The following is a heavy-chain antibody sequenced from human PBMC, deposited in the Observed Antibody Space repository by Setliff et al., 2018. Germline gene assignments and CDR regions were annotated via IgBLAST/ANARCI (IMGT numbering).Heavy chain of an antibody. CDR1: GYTFTSYA. Sequence: GASVKVSCKASGYTFTSYAMHWVRQAPGQRLEWMGWINAGNGNTKYSQKFQGRVTITRDTSASTAYMELSSLRSEDTAEYYCAREFTRYYNFWSTHRYYMDVWGKGTTVTVSS. J-gene: IGHJ6*03. CDR3: AREFTRYYNFWSTHRYYMDV. CDR2: INAGNGNT. D-gene: IGHD3-3*01. V-gene: IGHV1-3*01.